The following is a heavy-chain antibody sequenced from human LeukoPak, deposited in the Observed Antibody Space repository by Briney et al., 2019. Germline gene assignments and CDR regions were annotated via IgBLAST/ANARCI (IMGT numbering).Heavy chain of an antibody. CDR3: ARDDMGPGDLYYFDY. CDR1: GGTFSSYA. CDR2: IIPIFGIA. D-gene: IGHD7-27*01. J-gene: IGHJ4*02. V-gene: IGHV1-69*04. Sequence: SVKVSCKASGGTFSSYAISWVRQAPGQGLEWMGRIIPIFGIANYAQKFQGRVTITADKSTSTAYMELSSLRSEDTAVYYCARDDMGPGDLYYFDYWGQGTLVTVSP.